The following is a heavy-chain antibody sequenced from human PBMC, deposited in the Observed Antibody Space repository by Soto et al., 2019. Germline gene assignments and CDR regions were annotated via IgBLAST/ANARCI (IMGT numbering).Heavy chain of an antibody. CDR3: ARGREYGGNSDAFDI. D-gene: IGHD4-17*01. Sequence: QVQLVQSGAEVKKPGSSVKVSCKASGGTFSTSAINWVRQAPGQGLEWMGGIIPIFGTADYAQKFQGRITITADESTRTAYMELRSLRSEDTALYYCARGREYGGNSDAFDIWGQGTMVTVSS. CDR2: IIPIFGTA. CDR1: GGTFSTSA. V-gene: IGHV1-69*12. J-gene: IGHJ3*02.